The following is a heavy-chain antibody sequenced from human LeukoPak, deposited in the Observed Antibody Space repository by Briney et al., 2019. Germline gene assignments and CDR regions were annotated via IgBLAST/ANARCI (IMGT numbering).Heavy chain of an antibody. CDR1: GFTFSSYS. CDR3: ARRVAARRYYFDY. D-gene: IGHD6-13*01. Sequence: GGSLRLSCAASGFTFSSYSMNWVRQAPGKGLEWVSSISSSSSYIYYADSVKGRFTISRDNAKNSLYLQMNSLRAEDTAVYCCARRVAARRYYFDYWGQGTLVTVSS. V-gene: IGHV3-21*01. CDR2: ISSSSSYI. J-gene: IGHJ4*02.